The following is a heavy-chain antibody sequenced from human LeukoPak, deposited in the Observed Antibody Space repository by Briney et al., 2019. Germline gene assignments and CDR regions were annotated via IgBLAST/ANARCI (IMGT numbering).Heavy chain of an antibody. CDR1: GFTFSSYS. V-gene: IGHV3-48*04. D-gene: IGHD1-26*01. CDR2: ISSSSSTI. CDR3: ARDTSGSLDY. J-gene: IGHJ4*02. Sequence: GSLRLSCAASGFTFSSYSMNWVRQAPGKGLEWVSYISSSSSTIYYADSVKGRFTISRDNAKNSLYLQMNSLRAEDTAVYYCARDTSGSLDYWGQGTLVTVSS.